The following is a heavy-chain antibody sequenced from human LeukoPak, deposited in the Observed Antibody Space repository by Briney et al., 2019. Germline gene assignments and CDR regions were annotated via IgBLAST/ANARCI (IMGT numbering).Heavy chain of an antibody. CDR3: ARAPKYCSSTSCYPGWFDP. Sequence: SETLSLTCTVSGGSLSSYYWSWIRQPAGKGLEWIGRIYTSGSTNYNPSLKSRVTMSVDTSKNQFSLKLSSVTAADTAVYYCARAPKYCSSTSCYPGWFDPWGQGTLVTVSS. V-gene: IGHV4-4*07. D-gene: IGHD2-2*01. J-gene: IGHJ5*02. CDR1: GGSLSSYY. CDR2: IYTSGST.